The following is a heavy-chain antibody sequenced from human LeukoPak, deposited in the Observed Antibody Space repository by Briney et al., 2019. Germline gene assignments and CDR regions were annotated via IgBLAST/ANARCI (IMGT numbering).Heavy chain of an antibody. Sequence: GESLKISCKGSGYSFTNYWIGWVRQMPGKGLEWMGMIHPGDSNIRYSPSFQGQVTLSADKSISTAYLQWSSLKASDTAMYYCARRSAAASHYDFDYWGQGTLVTVSS. J-gene: IGHJ4*02. D-gene: IGHD6-13*01. CDR2: IHPGDSNI. CDR1: GYSFTNYW. CDR3: ARRSAAASHYDFDY. V-gene: IGHV5-51*01.